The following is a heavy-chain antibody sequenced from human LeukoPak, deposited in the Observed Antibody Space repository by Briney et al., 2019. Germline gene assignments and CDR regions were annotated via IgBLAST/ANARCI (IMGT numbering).Heavy chain of an antibody. CDR2: ISGDGGST. J-gene: IGHJ6*03. Sequence: GGSLRLSCAASGFTFDDYAMHWVRQAPGNGLVWVSLISGDGGSTYYADSVKGRFTISRDNSKNSLYLQMNSLRTEDTALYYCAKDRAYDSRRYYYMDVWGKGTTVTVSS. CDR3: AKDRAYDSRRYYYMDV. V-gene: IGHV3-43*02. CDR1: GFTFDDYA. D-gene: IGHD3-22*01.